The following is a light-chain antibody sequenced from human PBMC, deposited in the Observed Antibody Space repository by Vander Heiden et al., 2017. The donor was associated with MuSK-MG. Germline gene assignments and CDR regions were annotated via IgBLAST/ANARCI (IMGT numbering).Light chain of an antibody. CDR2: GKN. CDR1: SLRSYY. Sequence: GQTVRITCQGDSLRSYYASWYQQKPGQAPVLVIYGKNNRPSGIPDRFSGSSSGNTASLTITGAQAEDVADYYCNSRDSSGNHLRVFGTGTKVTVL. V-gene: IGLV3-19*01. CDR3: NSRDSSGNHLRV. J-gene: IGLJ1*01.